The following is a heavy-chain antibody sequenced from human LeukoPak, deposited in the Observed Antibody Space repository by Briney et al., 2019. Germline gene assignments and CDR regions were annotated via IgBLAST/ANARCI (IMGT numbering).Heavy chain of an antibody. D-gene: IGHD6-19*01. V-gene: IGHV4-59*01. CDR1: GGSISNYY. CDR3: ARRYSSGFYYFDY. CDR2: IYYSGST. J-gene: IGHJ4*02. Sequence: SETLSLTCTLSGGSISNYYWSWIRQPPGKGLEWIGFIYYSGSTNSNPSVRSRVTISVDTSKNQFSLKLSSVTAADTATYYCARRYSSGFYYFDYWGQGALVTVSS.